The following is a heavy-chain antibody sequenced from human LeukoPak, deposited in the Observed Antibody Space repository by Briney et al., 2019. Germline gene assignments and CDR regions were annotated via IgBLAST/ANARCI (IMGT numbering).Heavy chain of an antibody. J-gene: IGHJ6*03. V-gene: IGHV4-59*11. CDR2: IYYSGST. Sequence: SETLSLTCTVPGGSFSSHYWSWIRPRPGKGLGWIGYIYYSGSTNYNPPLKSRVTISVDTSKNKFSLKMSSMTDADTAVYYCARDRVGQQLVGRKNNYYYMDVWGKGTTVTISS. D-gene: IGHD6-13*01. CDR3: ARDRVGQQLVGRKNNYYYMDV. CDR1: GGSFSSHY.